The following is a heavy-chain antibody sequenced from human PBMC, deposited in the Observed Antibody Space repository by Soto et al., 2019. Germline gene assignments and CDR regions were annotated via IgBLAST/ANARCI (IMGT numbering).Heavy chain of an antibody. J-gene: IGHJ3*02. D-gene: IGHD1-26*01. CDR1: GYTFTSYG. CDR2: ISAYNGNT. Sequence: VASVKVSCKASGYTFTSYGISWVRQAPGQGLEWMGWISAYNGNTNYAQKLQGRVTMTTDTSTSTAYMELRSLRSDDTAVYYCARPLKWELQPSGAFDIWGQGTMVTVSS. V-gene: IGHV1-18*01. CDR3: ARPLKWELQPSGAFDI.